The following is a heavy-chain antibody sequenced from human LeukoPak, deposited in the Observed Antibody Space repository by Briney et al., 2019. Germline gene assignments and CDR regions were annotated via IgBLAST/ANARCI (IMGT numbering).Heavy chain of an antibody. V-gene: IGHV4-31*03. J-gene: IGHJ5*02. CDR1: GGSISSGGYY. Sequence: SETLSLTCTVSGGSISSGGYYWSWIRQHPGKGLGWIGYIYYSGSTYYNPSLKSRVTISVDTSKNQFSLKLSSVTAADTAVYYCARDMSSYYYGSGSYYNHWFDPWGQGTLVTVSS. CDR2: IYYSGST. D-gene: IGHD3-10*01. CDR3: ARDMSSYYYGSGSYYNHWFDP.